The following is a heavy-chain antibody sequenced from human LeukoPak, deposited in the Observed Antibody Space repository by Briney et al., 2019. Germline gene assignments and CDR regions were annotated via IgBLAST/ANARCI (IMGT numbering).Heavy chain of an antibody. Sequence: PGGSLRLSCAASGFTFSTYDMTWVRQAPGKGLEWVSSINSDGAYTFYADSVRGRFTISRDNSKNTLSLQMNSLRAEDTAVYYCAVQRTLWQQVLDHWGQGTLVTVSS. J-gene: IGHJ4*02. CDR3: AVQRTLWQQVLDH. D-gene: IGHD6-13*01. V-gene: IGHV3-23*01. CDR2: INSDGAYT. CDR1: GFTFSTYD.